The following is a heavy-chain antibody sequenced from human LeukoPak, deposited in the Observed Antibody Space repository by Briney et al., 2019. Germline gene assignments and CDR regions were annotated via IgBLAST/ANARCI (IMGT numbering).Heavy chain of an antibody. D-gene: IGHD5-12*01. CDR3: ARVGEYGGYDSTFDY. V-gene: IGHV4-59*01. Sequence: SETLSLTCTVSGGSISSYYWSWIRQPPGKGLEWIGYIYYSGRTNYNPSLKSRVTISVDTSKNQFSLRLSSVTAADTAVYYCARVGEYGGYDSTFDYWGQGTLVTVSS. J-gene: IGHJ4*02. CDR1: GGSISSYY. CDR2: IYYSGRT.